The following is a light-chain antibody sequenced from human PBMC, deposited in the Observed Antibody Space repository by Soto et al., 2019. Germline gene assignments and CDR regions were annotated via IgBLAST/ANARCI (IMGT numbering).Light chain of an antibody. Sequence: EIVLTQSPGTLSLSPGERATLSCRASQSVRSNCLAWYQQKPGQAPRLLIYDASSRAAGFPDRFSGSGSGTDFTLTIGRLEPEDFAVYYCQQCGNSPQTFGQGTKVDIK. CDR1: QSVRSNC. CDR3: QQCGNSPQT. CDR2: DAS. J-gene: IGKJ1*01. V-gene: IGKV3-20*01.